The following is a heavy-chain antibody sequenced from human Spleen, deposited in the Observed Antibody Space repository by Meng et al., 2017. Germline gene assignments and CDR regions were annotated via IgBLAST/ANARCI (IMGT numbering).Heavy chain of an antibody. CDR2: IWYDGSNK. Sequence: GESLKISCAASGFTFSSYGMHWVRQAPGKGLEWVAVIWYDGSNKYYADSVKGRFTISRDNSKNTLYLQMNSLRAEDTAVYYCARGYYYGSGSYLYFDYWGQGTLVTVSS. CDR3: ARGYYYGSGSYLYFDY. V-gene: IGHV3-33*01. J-gene: IGHJ4*02. D-gene: IGHD3-10*01. CDR1: GFTFSSYG.